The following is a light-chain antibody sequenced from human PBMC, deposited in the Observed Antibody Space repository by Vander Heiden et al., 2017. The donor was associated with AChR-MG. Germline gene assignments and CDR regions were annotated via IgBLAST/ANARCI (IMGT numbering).Light chain of an antibody. J-gene: IGLJ2*01. V-gene: IGLV2-11*01. CDR2: DVN. Sequence: QFALTQPSSVSGSPGQSVTISCTGTSSDVGGYNYVSWYQQHPGKAPKFMIYDVNKRSSVVPDRFSGSKSGNTTALTISGLQADDEGDYYCCSYAGTYNQVVFGGGTKVTVL. CDR3: CSYAGTYNQVV. CDR1: SSDVGGYNY.